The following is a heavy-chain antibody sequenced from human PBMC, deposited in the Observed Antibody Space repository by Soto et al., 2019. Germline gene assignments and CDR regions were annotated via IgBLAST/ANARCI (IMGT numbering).Heavy chain of an antibody. J-gene: IGHJ4*02. D-gene: IGHD2-2*01. V-gene: IGHV3-30*18. CDR1: GFTFSSYG. CDR2: ISYDGSNK. CDR3: AKDHRVVPAAMPFDY. Sequence: PGGSLRLSCAASGFTFSSYGMHWVRQAPGKGLEWVAVISYDGSNKYYADSVKGRFTISRDNSKNTLYLQMNSLRAEDTAVYYCAKDHRVVPAAMPFDYWGQGTLVTVSS.